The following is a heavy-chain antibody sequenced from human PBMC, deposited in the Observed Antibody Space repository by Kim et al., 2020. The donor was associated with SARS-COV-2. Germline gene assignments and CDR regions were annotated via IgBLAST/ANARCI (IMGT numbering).Heavy chain of an antibody. V-gene: IGHV3-7*01. CDR2: IKQDGSEK. CDR3: ARVKGVNSSGYYLRFNAFDI. Sequence: GGSLRLSCAASGFTFSSYWMSWVRQAPGKGLEWVANIKQDGSEKYYVDSVKGRFTISRDNAKNSLYLQMNSLRAEDTAVYYCARVKGVNSSGYYLRFNAFDIWGQGTMVTVSS. CDR1: GFTFSSYW. J-gene: IGHJ3*02. D-gene: IGHD3-22*01.